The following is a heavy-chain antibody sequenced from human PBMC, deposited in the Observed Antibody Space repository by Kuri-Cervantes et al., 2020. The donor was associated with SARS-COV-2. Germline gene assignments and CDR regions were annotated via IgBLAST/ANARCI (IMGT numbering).Heavy chain of an antibody. D-gene: IGHD2-21*01. CDR1: GFTFNNYA. V-gene: IGHV3-30-3*01. CDR3: ARGRVGVQDF. Sequence: GGSLRLSCAASGFTFNNYAMHWVRQTPGEGLEWVAITSYDGTSKYYADSVKGRFTISRDNSKNTLYLQMNNLRGVDTAVYFCARGRVGVQDFWGQGTLVTVSS. J-gene: IGHJ4*02. CDR2: TSYDGTSK.